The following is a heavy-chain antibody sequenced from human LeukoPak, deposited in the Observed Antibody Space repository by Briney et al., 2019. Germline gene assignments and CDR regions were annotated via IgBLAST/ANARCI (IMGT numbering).Heavy chain of an antibody. CDR2: ISSSSTYI. Sequence: GGSLRLSCAASGFTFSSYSINWVRQAPGKGLEWVSSISSSSTYIYYADSVKGRFSISRDNAKSSLYLQMNSLRAEDTAVYYCARGDYGDYAIPFDYWGQGTLVTVSS. CDR1: GFTFSSYS. V-gene: IGHV3-21*01. D-gene: IGHD4-17*01. CDR3: ARGDYGDYAIPFDY. J-gene: IGHJ4*02.